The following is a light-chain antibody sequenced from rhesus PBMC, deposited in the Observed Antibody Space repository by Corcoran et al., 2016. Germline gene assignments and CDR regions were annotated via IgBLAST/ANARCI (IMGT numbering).Light chain of an antibody. CDR1: QGINNH. CDR3: LQDYTTPYS. CDR2: AAS. V-gene: IGKV1-94*01. J-gene: IGKJ2*01. Sequence: DIQMTQSPSSLSASVGDRVTVTCRANQGINNHLSWYQQRPGKAPTLLIYAASSLQTGVSSRFSGSGSGTDFTLTISSLQPEDFASYYCLQDYTTPYSFGQGTKVEIK.